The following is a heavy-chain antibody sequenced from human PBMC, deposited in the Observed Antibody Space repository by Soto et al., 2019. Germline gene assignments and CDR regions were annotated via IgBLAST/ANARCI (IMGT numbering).Heavy chain of an antibody. V-gene: IGHV3-13*01. J-gene: IGHJ6*02. CDR1: GFTFSSYD. Sequence: GGSLRLSCAASGFTFSSYDMHWVRQATGKGLEWVSAIGTAGDTYYPGSVKGRFTISRENAKNSLYLQMNSLRAEDTAVYYCARALPLYSSSWYHGMDVWGQGTTVTVSS. CDR3: ARALPLYSSSWYHGMDV. D-gene: IGHD6-13*01. CDR2: IGTAGDT.